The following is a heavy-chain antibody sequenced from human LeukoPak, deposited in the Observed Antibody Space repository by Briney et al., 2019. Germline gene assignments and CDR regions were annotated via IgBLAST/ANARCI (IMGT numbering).Heavy chain of an antibody. J-gene: IGHJ4*02. CDR1: GFTFRTYG. D-gene: IGHD6-13*01. CDR3: AKAYSSSWYGQYYDY. V-gene: IGHV3-23*01. CDR2: ISGSGGST. Sequence: GGSLRLSCAASGFTFRTYGMNWVRQAPGKGLEWVSAISGSGGSTYYADSVKGRFTISRDNSKNTLYLQMNSLRAEDTAVYYCAKAYSSSWYGQYYDYWGQGTLVTVSS.